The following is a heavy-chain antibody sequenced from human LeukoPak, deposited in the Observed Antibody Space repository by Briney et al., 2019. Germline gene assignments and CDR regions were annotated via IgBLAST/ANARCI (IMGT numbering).Heavy chain of an antibody. V-gene: IGHV3-21*04. D-gene: IGHD4-11*01. J-gene: IGHJ3*02. CDR2: ISISSSYI. Sequence: WGSLRRSCAGSGFTFSSYSMNWVRQGQGKGRVWGSSISISSSYIYYADSVKGRFTISRDNARNSLYLQMNNLRVEDTAVYYCARGYTNYGYVFDIWGQGTMVTVSS. CDR3: ARGYTNYGYVFDI. CDR1: GFTFSSYS.